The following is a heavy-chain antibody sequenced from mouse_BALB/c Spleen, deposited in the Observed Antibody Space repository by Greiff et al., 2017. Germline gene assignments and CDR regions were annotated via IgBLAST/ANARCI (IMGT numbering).Heavy chain of an antibody. V-gene: IGHV3-2*02. CDR2: ISYSGST. Sequence: DVQLQESGPGLVKPSQSLSLTCTVTGYSITSDYAWNWIRQFPGNKLEWMGYISYSGSTSYNPSLKSRISITRDTSKNQFFLQLNSVTTEDTATYYCARSEGNYYFDYWGQGTTLTVSS. J-gene: IGHJ2*01. CDR3: ARSEGNYYFDY. CDR1: GYSITSDYA. D-gene: IGHD2-1*01.